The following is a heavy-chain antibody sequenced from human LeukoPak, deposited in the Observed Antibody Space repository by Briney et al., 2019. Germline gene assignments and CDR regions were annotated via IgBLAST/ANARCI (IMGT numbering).Heavy chain of an antibody. D-gene: IGHD1-26*01. CDR3: ARAPRGGYSGSYLDY. V-gene: IGHV3-7*01. CDR1: GLSISNFW. J-gene: IGHJ4*02. CDR2: IKEDGSEK. Sequence: PGGSLRLSCAASGLSISNFWMSWVRQAPGKGLEWVAHIKEDGSEKRYVDSVKGRFTISRDSASLYLQMNSLGAEDTAVYYCARAPRGGYSGSYLDYWGQGTLVTVSS.